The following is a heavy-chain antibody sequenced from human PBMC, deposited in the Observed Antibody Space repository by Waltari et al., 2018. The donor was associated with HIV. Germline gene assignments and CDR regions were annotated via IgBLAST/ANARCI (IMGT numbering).Heavy chain of an antibody. CDR3: ARDLDGDYVAYFQH. CDR2: ISSSSSYI. V-gene: IGHV3-21*01. D-gene: IGHD4-17*01. J-gene: IGHJ1*01. Sequence: EVQLVESGGGLVKPGGSLRLSCAASGFTSSSYSMNWFRQAPGKGLEWVSSISSSSSYIYYADSVKGRFTISRDNAKNSLYLQMNSLRAEDTAVYYCARDLDGDYVAYFQHWGQGTLVTVSS. CDR1: GFTSSSYS.